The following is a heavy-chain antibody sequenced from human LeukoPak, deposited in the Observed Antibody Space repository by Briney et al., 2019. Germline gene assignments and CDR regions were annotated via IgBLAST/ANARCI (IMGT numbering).Heavy chain of an antibody. Sequence: PGGSLRLSCAASGFTFINYAMNWVRQAPGKGLEWVSYISSRSRTIYYADSVKGRFTISRDNSKNILYLQMNSLRADDTAVYYCAKVSESNYDILTGYYTPYYFDYWGQGTLVTVSS. J-gene: IGHJ4*02. V-gene: IGHV3-48*01. D-gene: IGHD3-9*01. CDR3: AKVSESNYDILTGYYTPYYFDY. CDR1: GFTFINYA. CDR2: ISSRSRTI.